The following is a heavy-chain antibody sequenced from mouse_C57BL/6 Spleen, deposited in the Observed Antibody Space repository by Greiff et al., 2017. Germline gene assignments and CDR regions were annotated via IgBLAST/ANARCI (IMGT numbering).Heavy chain of an antibody. CDR2: IYPGSGST. CDR3: ARLYYGSSYGWFAY. Sequence: QVQLQQPGAELVKPGASVKMSCKASGYTFTSYWITWVKQRPGQGLEWIGDIYPGSGSTNYNEKFKSKATLTVDTSSSTAYMQLSSLTSEDSAVYYCARLYYGSSYGWFAYWGQGTLVTVSA. D-gene: IGHD1-1*01. V-gene: IGHV1-55*01. CDR1: GYTFTSYW. J-gene: IGHJ3*01.